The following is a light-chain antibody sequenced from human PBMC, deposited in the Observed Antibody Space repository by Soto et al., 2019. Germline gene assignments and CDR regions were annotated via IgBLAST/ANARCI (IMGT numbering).Light chain of an antibody. V-gene: IGLV1-47*02. Sequence: QLVLTQPPSASGTHGQRVTISCSGSSTNIGTNYVYWYQKLPGTAPKLLIYTNDRRPSGVPDRFSGSKSGTSASLAISGLRSDDEADYYCAAWDDSLSGPVFGGGTKLTVL. CDR1: STNIGTNY. J-gene: IGLJ3*02. CDR3: AAWDDSLSGPV. CDR2: TND.